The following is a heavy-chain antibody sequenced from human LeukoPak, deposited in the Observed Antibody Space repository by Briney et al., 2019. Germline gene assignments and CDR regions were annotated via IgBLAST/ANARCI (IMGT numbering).Heavy chain of an antibody. CDR3: ARSGMTHFDY. Sequence: PGGSLRLSCAASGFTVSSNYMSWVRQAPGEGLEWVSVIYTGGYTSYADSVKGRLTISRDNSKSTLYLQMNSLRAEDTAVYYCARSGMTHFDYWGQGTLVTVSS. CDR2: IYTGGYT. V-gene: IGHV3-66*01. D-gene: IGHD1-1*01. J-gene: IGHJ4*02. CDR1: GFTVSSNY.